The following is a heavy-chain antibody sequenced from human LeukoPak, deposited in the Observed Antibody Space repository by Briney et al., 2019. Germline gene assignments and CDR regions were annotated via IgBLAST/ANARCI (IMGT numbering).Heavy chain of an antibody. CDR3: GRDGIRRGCFDP. J-gene: IGHJ5*02. CDR2: ISAYNGNT. D-gene: IGHD2-21*01. Sequence: ASVKVSCKASGYTFTSYGISWVRQAPGQGLEWMGWISAYNGNTNYAQKLQGRFTMTTDTSTSTAYMELRSLRSDDTAWYTWGRDGIRRGCFDPGGQGTLVTVSS. V-gene: IGHV1-18*01. CDR1: GYTFTSYG.